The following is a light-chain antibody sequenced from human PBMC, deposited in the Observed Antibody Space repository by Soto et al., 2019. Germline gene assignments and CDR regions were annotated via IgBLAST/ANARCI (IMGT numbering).Light chain of an antibody. CDR2: EVS. J-gene: IGLJ1*01. V-gene: IGLV2-14*01. CDR1: SSDVGAYNY. CDR3: CSFTSITTYV. Sequence: QSVLTRPASVSVSLGQSITSSCTGTSSDVGAYNYVSWYQQQPGKAPKLMISEVSNRPSGASNRFSGSKSGNTASLIISGLQAEDEADYYCCSFTSITTYVFGTGTKSPS.